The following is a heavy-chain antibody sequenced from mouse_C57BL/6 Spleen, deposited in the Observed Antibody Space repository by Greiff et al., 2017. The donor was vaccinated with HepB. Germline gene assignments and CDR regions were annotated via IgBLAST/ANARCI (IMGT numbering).Heavy chain of an antibody. D-gene: IGHD3-3*01. CDR2: IYPGDGDT. CDR3: ARRAGTGAFDY. V-gene: IGHV1-80*01. Sequence: QVQLKESGAELVKPGASVKISCKASGYAFSSYWMNWVKQRPGKGLEWIGQIYPGDGDTNYNVKFKGKATLTADKSSSTAYMQLSSLTSEDSAVYFCARRAGTGAFDYWGQGTTLTVSS. J-gene: IGHJ2*01. CDR1: GYAFSSYW.